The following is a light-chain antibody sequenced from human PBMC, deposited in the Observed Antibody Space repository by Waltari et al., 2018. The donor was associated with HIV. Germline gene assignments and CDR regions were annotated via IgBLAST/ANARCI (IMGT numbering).Light chain of an antibody. J-gene: IGKJ5*01. V-gene: IGKV3-20*01. Sequence: EIVLTQSPGTLSLSPGEGAPLPCRASQSVSSSYLGWYQQKPGQAPRLLIYGASTRATGIPDRFSGSWSGTEFTLTISRLEPEDFAVYYCQQDGSSPETFGQGTRLEIK. CDR1: QSVSSSY. CDR2: GAS. CDR3: QQDGSSPET.